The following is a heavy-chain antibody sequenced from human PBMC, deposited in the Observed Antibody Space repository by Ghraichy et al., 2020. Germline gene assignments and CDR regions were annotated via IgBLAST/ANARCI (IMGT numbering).Heavy chain of an antibody. CDR1: GFTFSSYG. CDR2: ISYDGSNK. D-gene: IGHD5-18*01. CDR3: AKEGGTAMVTFAFDI. J-gene: IGHJ3*02. Sequence: GGSLRLSCAASGFTFSSYGMHWVRQAPGKGLEWVAVISYDGSNKYYADSVKGRFTISRDNSKNTLYLQMNSLRAEDTAVYYCAKEGGTAMVTFAFDIWGQGTMVTVSS. V-gene: IGHV3-30*18.